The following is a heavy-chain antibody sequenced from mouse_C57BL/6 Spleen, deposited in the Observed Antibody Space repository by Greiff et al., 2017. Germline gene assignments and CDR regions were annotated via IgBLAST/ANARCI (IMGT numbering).Heavy chain of an antibody. Sequence: QVQLQQPGAELVRPGSSVKLSCKASGYTFTSYWMHWVKQRPIQGLEWIGNIDPSDSETHYNQKFKDKATLTVDKSSSTAYMQLSSLTSEDSAVXYCARWNYYGSSYPFDVWGTGTTVTVSS. CDR3: ARWNYYGSSYPFDV. J-gene: IGHJ1*03. D-gene: IGHD1-1*01. CDR1: GYTFTSYW. CDR2: IDPSDSET. V-gene: IGHV1-52*01.